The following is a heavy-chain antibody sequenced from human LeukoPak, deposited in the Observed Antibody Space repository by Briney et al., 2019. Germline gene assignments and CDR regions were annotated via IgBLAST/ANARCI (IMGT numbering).Heavy chain of an antibody. D-gene: IGHD3-10*02. CDR2: IKEDGSEK. J-gene: IGHJ6*04. CDR1: GFMFSSYW. CDR3: AELGITMIGGV. Sequence: PGGSLRLSCAASGFMFSSYWMSWVRQAPGKGLEWVADIKEDGSEKSSVDSVKGRFTISRDNAKNSLYLQMNSLRAEDTAVYYCAELGITMIGGVWGKGTTVTISS. V-gene: IGHV3-7*01.